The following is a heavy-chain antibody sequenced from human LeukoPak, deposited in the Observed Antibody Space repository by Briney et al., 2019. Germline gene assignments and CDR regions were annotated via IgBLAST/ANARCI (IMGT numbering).Heavy chain of an antibody. V-gene: IGHV3-48*03. CDR2: ISSSGSTI. D-gene: IGHD2-15*01. Sequence: GGSLRLSCAASGFTFSSYEMNWVRQAPGKGLEWVSYISSSGSTIYYADSVKGRFTISRDNAKNSLYLQMNSLRAEDTAVYYCAKPIYCSGGSCYSTLGDYYYYMDVWGKGTTVTVSS. CDR1: GFTFSSYE. J-gene: IGHJ6*03. CDR3: AKPIYCSGGSCYSTLGDYYYYMDV.